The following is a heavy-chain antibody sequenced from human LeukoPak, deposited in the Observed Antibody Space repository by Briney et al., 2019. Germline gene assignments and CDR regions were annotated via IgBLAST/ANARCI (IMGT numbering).Heavy chain of an antibody. CDR2: IYYSGST. CDR3: ARLAYIDYSHPLFDY. V-gene: IGHV4-39*07. J-gene: IGHJ4*02. Sequence: SETLSLTCTVSGGSISSGSYYWGWIRQPPGKGLEWIVSIYYSGSTYHNPSLKSRVTIFVDTSKNQFSLKLSSVTAADTVVYYCARLAYIDYSHPLFDYWGQGTLVTVSS. CDR1: GGSISSGSYY. D-gene: IGHD3-9*01.